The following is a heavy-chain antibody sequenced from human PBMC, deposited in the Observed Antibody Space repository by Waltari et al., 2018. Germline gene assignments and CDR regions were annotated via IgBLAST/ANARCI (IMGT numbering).Heavy chain of an antibody. CDR2: TYYRSKWYN. CDR1: GDSVSSNSAA. J-gene: IGHJ4*02. Sequence: QVQLQQSGPGLVKPSQTLSLTCAISGDSVSSNSAAWNWIRQSPSSGLEWLGRTYYRSKWYNDYAISVKSRITINPDTSKNQFSLQLSSVTPEDTAVYYCVRGIGGVNCGFDYWGQGTLVTVSS. V-gene: IGHV6-1*01. CDR3: VRGIGGVNCGFDY. D-gene: IGHD3-3*01.